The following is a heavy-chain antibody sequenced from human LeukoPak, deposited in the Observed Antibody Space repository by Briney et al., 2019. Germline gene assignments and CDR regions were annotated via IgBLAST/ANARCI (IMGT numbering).Heavy chain of an antibody. Sequence: GGSLRLSCAASGFTFSSYAMHWVGQAPGKGLEYVSAISSNGGSTSYANSVKGRFTISRDNSKNTLYLQMVSLRAEDMAVYYCEREASIAVRCIDYWGQGTLVTVSS. V-gene: IGHV3-64*01. CDR1: GFTFSSYA. D-gene: IGHD6-6*01. CDR2: ISSNGGST. CDR3: EREASIAVRCIDY. J-gene: IGHJ4*02.